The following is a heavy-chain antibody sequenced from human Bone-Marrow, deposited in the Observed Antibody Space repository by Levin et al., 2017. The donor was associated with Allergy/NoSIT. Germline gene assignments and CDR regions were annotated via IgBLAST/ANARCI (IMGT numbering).Heavy chain of an antibody. Sequence: SGPTLVKPTQTLTLTCSFSGFSLSASGMGVAWIRQPPGKAPEWLAVVFWDDDKRYSPSLRERLTITKDTSKNLVFLTVTSMDPVDTATYYCVHISRLPPEIPPALRAGYWFHYYMNIWGKGTTVTVSS. CDR2: VFWDDDK. V-gene: IGHV2-5*02. CDR1: GFSLSASGMG. CDR3: VHISRLPPEIPPALRAGYWFHYYMNI. D-gene: IGHD2-2*01. J-gene: IGHJ6*03.